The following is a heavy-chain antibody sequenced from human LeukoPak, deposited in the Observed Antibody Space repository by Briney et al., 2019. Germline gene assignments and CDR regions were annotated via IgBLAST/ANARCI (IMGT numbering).Heavy chain of an antibody. J-gene: IGHJ5*01. D-gene: IGHD3-3*01. CDR1: GFIFPDFF. Sequence: TGGSLRLSCAASGFIFPDFFMTWIRQAPGKGLEWVSYISGSGSSIYYADSARGRFTISRDNAKNSLYLQMNSLRAEDTAVYYCARDFWQQGDDSWGQGTLVTVSS. CDR2: ISGSGSSI. V-gene: IGHV3-11*01. CDR3: ARDFWQQGDDS.